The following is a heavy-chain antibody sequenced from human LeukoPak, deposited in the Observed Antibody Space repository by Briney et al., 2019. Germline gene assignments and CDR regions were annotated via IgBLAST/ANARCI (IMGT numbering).Heavy chain of an antibody. CDR2: TNHSGST. Sequence: SETLSLTCAVYGGSFSGYYWSWIRQPPGKGLEWIGETNHSGSTNYNPSLKSRVTISVDTSKNQFSLKLSSVTAADTAVYYCARTYSSGWYPWFDPWGQGTLVTVSS. J-gene: IGHJ5*02. CDR3: ARTYSSGWYPWFDP. V-gene: IGHV4-34*01. CDR1: GGSFSGYY. D-gene: IGHD6-19*01.